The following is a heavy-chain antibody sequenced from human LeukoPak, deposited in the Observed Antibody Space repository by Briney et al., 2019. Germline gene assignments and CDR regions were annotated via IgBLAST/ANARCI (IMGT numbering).Heavy chain of an antibody. CDR1: GFTFSSYG. J-gene: IGHJ5*02. CDR2: IWYDGSNK. D-gene: IGHD2-15*01. CDR3: ARDLLDTGVVVAATGRWFDP. Sequence: GGSLRLSCAASGFTFSSYGMHWVRQAPGKGLEWVAVIWYDGSNKYYADSVKGRFTISRDNSKNTLYLQMNSLRAEDTAVYYCARDLLDTGVVVAATGRWFDPWGQGTLVTVSS. V-gene: IGHV3-33*01.